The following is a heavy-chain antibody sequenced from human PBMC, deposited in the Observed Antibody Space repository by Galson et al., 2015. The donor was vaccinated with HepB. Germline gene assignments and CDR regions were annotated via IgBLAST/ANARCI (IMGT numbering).Heavy chain of an antibody. CDR2: FRSHIRTI. V-gene: IGHV3-48*02. CDR3: ARDYGDHGYYGMDV. J-gene: IGHJ6*02. D-gene: IGHD4-17*01. CDR1: AGTSGPQS. Sequence: TPSAGTSGPQSSSWVRQGPAPGLEPVSYFRSHIRTIHYADSVKGRFTLSRDNAKDSLYLQMNSLRDEDTAVYYCARDYGDHGYYGMDVWGQGTSVTVSS.